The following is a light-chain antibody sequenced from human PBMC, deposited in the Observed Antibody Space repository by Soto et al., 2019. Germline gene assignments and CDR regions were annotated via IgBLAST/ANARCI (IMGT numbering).Light chain of an antibody. J-gene: IGKJ1*01. V-gene: IGKV3-15*01. Sequence: EIVLTQSPATLSVSPGERTTLSCRASQSVSTNFAWFQQKPGQAPRLLIYGASTRATGIPARFSGSGSGTEFTLTISSLQSEDFAVYYCQQSNTWPWSFGQGTKVDI. CDR3: QQSNTWPWS. CDR1: QSVSTN. CDR2: GAS.